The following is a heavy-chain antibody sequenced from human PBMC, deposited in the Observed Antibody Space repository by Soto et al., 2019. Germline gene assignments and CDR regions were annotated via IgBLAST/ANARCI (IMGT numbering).Heavy chain of an antibody. CDR3: ARAPRPMIVVVITPPSAFDI. Sequence: QVQLQESGPGLVKPSQTLSLTCTVSGGSISSGGYYWSWIRQHPGKGLEWIGYIYYSGSTYYNPSLKSRVTISVDTSKNQFSLKLSSVTAADTAVYYCARAPRPMIVVVITPPSAFDIWGQGTMVTVSS. V-gene: IGHV4-31*03. D-gene: IGHD3-22*01. CDR2: IYYSGST. J-gene: IGHJ3*02. CDR1: GGSISSGGYY.